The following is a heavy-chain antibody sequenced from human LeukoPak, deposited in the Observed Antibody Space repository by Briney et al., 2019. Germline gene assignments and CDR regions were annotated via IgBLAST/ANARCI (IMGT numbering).Heavy chain of an antibody. V-gene: IGHV1-2*02. J-gene: IGHJ4*02. CDR3: ARDLRHLKYYDIFTGFDY. CDR2: INPDSGGT. Sequence: ASVKVSCKASGYTFTDYYMHWVRQAPGQGLEWMGWINPDSGGTNYAQRFQGRVTMTTDTSTSTAYMELKSLKSDDTAVYYCARDLRHLKYYDIFTGFDYWGQGTLVTVSS. CDR1: GYTFTDYY. D-gene: IGHD3-9*01.